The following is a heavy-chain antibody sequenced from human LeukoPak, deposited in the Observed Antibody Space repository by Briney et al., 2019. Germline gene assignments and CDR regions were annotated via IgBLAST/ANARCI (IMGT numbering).Heavy chain of an antibody. D-gene: IGHD3-10*01. CDR3: AKDRSSVIDDAFDI. V-gene: IGHV3-9*01. CDR1: GFTFDDYA. J-gene: IGHJ3*02. CDR2: ISWNSGSI. Sequence: GRSLRLSCAASGFTFDDYAMHWVRQAPGKGLEWVSGISWNSGSIGYADSVKGRFTISRDNAKNSLYLQMNSLRAEDTALYYCAKDRSSVIDDAFDIWGQGTIVTVSS.